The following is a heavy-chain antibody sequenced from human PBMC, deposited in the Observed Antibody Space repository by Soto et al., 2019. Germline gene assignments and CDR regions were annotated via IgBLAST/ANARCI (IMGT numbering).Heavy chain of an antibody. CDR2: INHSGST. V-gene: IGHV4-34*01. CDR3: ARHYGDCSGGSCIAYYYYYMDV. Sequence: SETLSLTCAVYGGSFSGYYWSWIRQPPGKGLEWIGEINHSGSTNYNPSLKSRVTISVDTSKNQFSLKLSSVTAADTAVYYCARHYGDCSGGSCIAYYYYYMDVWGKGTTVTVSS. CDR1: GGSFSGYY. J-gene: IGHJ6*03. D-gene: IGHD2-15*01.